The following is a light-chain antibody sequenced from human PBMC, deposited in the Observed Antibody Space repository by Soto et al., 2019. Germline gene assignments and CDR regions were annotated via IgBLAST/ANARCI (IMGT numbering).Light chain of an antibody. CDR2: SNN. J-gene: IGLJ3*02. CDR3: AAWDDRLNGWV. CDR1: SSNIGSNT. Sequence: QSALTQPPSASGTPGQRVTMSCSGSSSNIGSNTVNWYQQVPGTAPKLLIHSNNQRPSGVPDRFSGSKSGTSASLAISGLQSEDEADYYCAAWDDRLNGWVFGGGTKVTVL. V-gene: IGLV1-44*01.